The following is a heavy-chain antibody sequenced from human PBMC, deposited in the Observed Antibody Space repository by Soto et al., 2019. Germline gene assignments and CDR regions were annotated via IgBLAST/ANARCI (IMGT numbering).Heavy chain of an antibody. CDR2: ISYDGSDK. V-gene: IGHV3-30*03. J-gene: IGHJ4*02. CDR1: GFTFSSYG. D-gene: IGHD6-13*01. Sequence: QVQLVESGGGVVQPGRSLRLSCAASGFTFSSYGMHWVRQEPGKGLEWVALISYDGSDKYYADSVKGRFTISRDNSKNTLYLQMNSLRVEDTAVYYCGAGQYFSDYWGQGTLVTVSS. CDR3: GAGQYFSDY.